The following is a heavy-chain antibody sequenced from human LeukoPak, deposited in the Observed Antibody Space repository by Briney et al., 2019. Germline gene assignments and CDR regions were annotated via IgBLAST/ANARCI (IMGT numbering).Heavy chain of an antibody. D-gene: IGHD3-10*01. J-gene: IGHJ6*02. V-gene: IGHV1-46*01. CDR3: ARGVREMVRGEVVIYYGMDV. CDR1: GYTFTSYY. Sequence: GASVKVSCKPSGYTFTSYYMQWVRQAPGQGLEWMGIIHPSGGSTSCAQKFQGRVTMTRDTSTSTVYMELSSLRSEDTAVYYCARGVREMVRGEVVIYYGMDVWGQGTTVTVSS. CDR2: IHPSGGST.